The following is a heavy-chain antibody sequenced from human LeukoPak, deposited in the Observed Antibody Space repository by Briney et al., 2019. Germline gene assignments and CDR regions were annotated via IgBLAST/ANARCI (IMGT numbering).Heavy chain of an antibody. CDR1: EFTFFTYW. D-gene: IGHD6-19*01. CDR2: ISSSGGST. V-gene: IGHV3-23*01. CDR3: AKQDSSGWVGVAEYFQH. Sequence: GGSLRLSCAASEFTFFTYWMSWVRQAPGKGLEWVSGISSSGGSTYYAESVKGRFTISRDNSKNTLYLQMNSLRAEDTAVYYCAKQDSSGWVGVAEYFQHWGQGTLVSVSS. J-gene: IGHJ1*01.